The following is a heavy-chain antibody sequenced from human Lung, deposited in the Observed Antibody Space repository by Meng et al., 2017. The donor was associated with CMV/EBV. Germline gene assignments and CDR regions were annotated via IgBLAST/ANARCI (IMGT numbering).Heavy chain of an antibody. CDR1: GFTFDDYG. CDR3: ARGLRAAANYYYYGMDV. CDR2: INWNSGST. Sequence: GGSLRLSXAASGFTFDDYGMSWVRQAPGKGLELVPGINWNSGSTGFADSVKGRFTISRDNAKNSLYLQMNSLRAEDTALYYCARGLRAAANYYYYGMDVWGQGTTVTVSS. J-gene: IGHJ6*02. D-gene: IGHD6-13*01. V-gene: IGHV3-20*03.